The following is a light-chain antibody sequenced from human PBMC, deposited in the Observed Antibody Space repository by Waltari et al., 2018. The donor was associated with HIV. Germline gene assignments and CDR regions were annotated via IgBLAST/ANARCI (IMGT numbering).Light chain of an antibody. V-gene: IGKV1-12*01. CDR3: QQTNSFPFT. CDR2: GAS. CDR1: QGISTC. J-gene: IGKJ5*01. Sequence: DIQMTQFPSSLSAYVGDRVTLTCRATQGISTCLAWYQQKPGKAPKLLISGASNLEPGVPSRFSGSGSGTSFSLTITSLQADDFAVYFCQQTNSFPFTFGQGTRLEIK.